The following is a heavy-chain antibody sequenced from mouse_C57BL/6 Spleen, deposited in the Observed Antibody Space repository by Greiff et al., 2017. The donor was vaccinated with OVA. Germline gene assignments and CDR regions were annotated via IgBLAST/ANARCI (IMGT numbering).Heavy chain of an antibody. V-gene: IGHV3-6*01. Sequence: EVKLQESGPGLVKPSQSLSLTCSVTGYSITSGYYWNWIRQFPGNKLEWMGYISYDGSNNYNPSLKNRISITRDTSKNQFFLKLNSVTTEDTATYYCAREGDGYWLYYYAMDYWGQGTSVTVSS. J-gene: IGHJ4*01. D-gene: IGHD2-3*01. CDR2: ISYDGSN. CDR1: GYSITSGYY. CDR3: AREGDGYWLYYYAMDY.